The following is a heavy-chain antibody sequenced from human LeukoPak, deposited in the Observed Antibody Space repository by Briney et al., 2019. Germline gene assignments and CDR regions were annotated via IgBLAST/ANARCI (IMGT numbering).Heavy chain of an antibody. CDR3: ATEAYYHFDF. Sequence: GGSLRLSCAASGFTFSNSWMSWVRQAPGKGLEWVAHIQQVGSEIYYVDSVKGRFTISRDNAQNSLYLQMNYLRAEDTAVYYCATEAYYHFDFWGQGTLVTVSS. J-gene: IGHJ4*02. CDR1: GFTFSNSW. V-gene: IGHV3-7*01. D-gene: IGHD3-10*01. CDR2: IQQVGSEI.